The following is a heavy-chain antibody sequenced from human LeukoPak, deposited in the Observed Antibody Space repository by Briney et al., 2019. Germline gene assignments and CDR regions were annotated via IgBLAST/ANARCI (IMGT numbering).Heavy chain of an antibody. CDR2: INGDGRNT. V-gene: IGHV3-74*01. CDR3: ARVRGESPRWFDP. D-gene: IGHD3-10*01. CDR1: GFSFSSYW. Sequence: GGSLRLSCAASGFSFSSYWMHWARQVPGKGLVWVSRINGDGRNTNYADSVKGRFTVSRDNAKNMLYLQMNSLRAEDTAMYYCARVRGESPRWFDPWGQGTLVTVSS. J-gene: IGHJ5*02.